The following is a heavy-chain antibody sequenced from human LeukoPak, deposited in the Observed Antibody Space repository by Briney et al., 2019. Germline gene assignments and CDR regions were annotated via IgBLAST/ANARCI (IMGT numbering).Heavy chain of an antibody. CDR2: ISSSGSTI. J-gene: IGHJ3*01. D-gene: IGHD5-18*01. CDR1: GFTFSSYE. CDR3: ARHHPSYGYRSLVP. V-gene: IGHV3-48*03. Sequence: PGGSLRLSCAASGFTFSSYEMNWVCQAPGKGLEWVSYISSSGSTIYYADSVKGRFTISRDNAKNSLYLQMNSLRAEDTAVYYCARHHPSYGYRSLVPWGQGTMVTVSS.